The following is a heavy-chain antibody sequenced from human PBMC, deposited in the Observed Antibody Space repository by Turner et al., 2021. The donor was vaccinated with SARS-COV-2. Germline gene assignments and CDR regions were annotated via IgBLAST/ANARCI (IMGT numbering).Heavy chain of an antibody. CDR2: IYSGGST. CDR1: GFTVSSNY. CDR3: ARDLGGLRFDY. V-gene: IGHV3-53*01. J-gene: IGHJ4*02. D-gene: IGHD2-15*01. Sequence: EVQLVESGGGLIQPGGSLRLSCAASGFTVSSNYMSWVRQAPGKGLEWVSVIYSGGSTFYADSVKGRFTISRDNSKNTLYLQMNSLRAEYTAVYYCARDLGGLRFDYWGQGTLVTVSS.